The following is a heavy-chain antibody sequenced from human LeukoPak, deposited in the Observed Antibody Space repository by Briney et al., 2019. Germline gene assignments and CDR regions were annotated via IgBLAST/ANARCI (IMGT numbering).Heavy chain of an antibody. Sequence: SETLSLTCAVYGGSFSGYYWSWIRQPPGKGLEWIGEINHSGSTNYNPSLKSRVTISVDTSKNQFSLKLSSVTAADTAVYYCARPRIAAAGQVYFQHWGQGTLVTVSS. J-gene: IGHJ1*01. V-gene: IGHV4-34*01. CDR2: INHSGST. CDR1: GGSFSGYY. CDR3: ARPRIAAAGQVYFQH. D-gene: IGHD6-13*01.